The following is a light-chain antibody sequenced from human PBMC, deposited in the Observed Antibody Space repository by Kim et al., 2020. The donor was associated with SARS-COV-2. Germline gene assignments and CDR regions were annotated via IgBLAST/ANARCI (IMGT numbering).Light chain of an antibody. Sequence: QSLTISCAGSNTDIGAHNFVTWYEQHPGRAPTLLLYDVTKRPSGISDRFSGSKSGNTASLIVSGLQTEDEADYYCSSYTSIKSSVLFGGGTKVTVL. V-gene: IGLV2-14*03. CDR1: NTDIGAHNF. CDR2: DVT. J-gene: IGLJ2*01. CDR3: SSYTSIKSSVL.